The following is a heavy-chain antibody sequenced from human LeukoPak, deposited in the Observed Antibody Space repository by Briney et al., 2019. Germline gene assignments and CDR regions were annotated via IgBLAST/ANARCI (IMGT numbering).Heavy chain of an antibody. CDR1: GFTFSSYG. CDR3: AKVLYGDYYFDY. J-gene: IGHJ4*02. D-gene: IGHD4-17*01. V-gene: IGHV3-30*02. Sequence: PGGSLRLSCAASGFTFSSYGMHWVRQAPGKGLEWVAFIRYDGSNKYCADSVKGRFIISRDNSKNTLYLQMNSLRAEDTAVYYCAKVLYGDYYFDYWGQGTLVTVSS. CDR2: IRYDGSNK.